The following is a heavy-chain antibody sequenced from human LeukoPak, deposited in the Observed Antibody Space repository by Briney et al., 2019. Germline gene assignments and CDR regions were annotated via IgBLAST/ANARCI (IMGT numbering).Heavy chain of an antibody. CDR2: ISAYNGNT. CDR1: GYTFTSYD. D-gene: IGHD6-19*01. J-gene: IGHJ4*02. V-gene: IGHV1-18*01. CDR3: ARMIAVAGYYFDY. Sequence: ASVKVSCKASGYTFTSYDINWVRQATGQGLEWMGWISAYNGNTNYAQKLQGRVTMTTDTSTSTAYMELRSLRSDDTAVYYCARMIAVAGYYFDYWGQGTLVTVSS.